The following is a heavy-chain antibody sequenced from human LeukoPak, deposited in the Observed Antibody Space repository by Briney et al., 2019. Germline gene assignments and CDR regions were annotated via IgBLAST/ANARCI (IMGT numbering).Heavy chain of an antibody. CDR3: ARDRSGNTLYYFDY. Sequence: GGSLRLSCAASGFTFSDYYMSWIRQAPGKGMEWVSYISSSGSTIYYADSVKGRFTISRDNAKHSLYLQMNSLRAEDTAVYYCARDRSGNTLYYFDYWGQGTLVTVSS. V-gene: IGHV3-11*04. CDR2: ISSSGSTI. CDR1: GFTFSDYY. J-gene: IGHJ4*02. D-gene: IGHD3-3*01.